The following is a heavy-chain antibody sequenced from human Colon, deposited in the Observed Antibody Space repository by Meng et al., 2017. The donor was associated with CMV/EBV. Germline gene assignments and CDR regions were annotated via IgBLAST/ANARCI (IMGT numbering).Heavy chain of an antibody. D-gene: IGHD5-18*01. J-gene: IGHJ4*02. CDR3: ARDGYSVPH. CDR2: ISSSSSYI. CDR1: GFTFDDYG. V-gene: IGHV3-21*01. Sequence: GESLKISCAASGFTFDDYGMSWVRQAPGKGLEWVSSISSSSSYIYYADSVKGRFTISRDNAKNSLYLQMNSLRAEDTAVYYGARDGYSVPHWGQGTLVTVSS.